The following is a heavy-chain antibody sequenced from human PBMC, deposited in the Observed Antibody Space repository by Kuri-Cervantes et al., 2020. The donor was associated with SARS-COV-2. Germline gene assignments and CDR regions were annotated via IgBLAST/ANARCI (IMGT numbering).Heavy chain of an antibody. J-gene: IGHJ6*02. CDR2: INPNSGGT. D-gene: IGHD5-24*01. Sequence: ASVKVSCKASGYTFTGYYMHWVRQAPGQGLEWMGRINPNSGGTNYAQKFQGRVTMTRDTSISTAYMELSRLRSDDTVVYYCARERRDGYKGGPYGMDVWGQGTTVTGYS. CDR1: GYTFTGYY. CDR3: ARERRDGYKGGPYGMDV. V-gene: IGHV1-2*05.